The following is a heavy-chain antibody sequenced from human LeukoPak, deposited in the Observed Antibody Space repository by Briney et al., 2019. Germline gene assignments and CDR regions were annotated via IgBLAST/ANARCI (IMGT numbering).Heavy chain of an antibody. Sequence: GGSLRLSCAASGFSFSTYAMSWVRQAPGKGLEWVSTISGPAISTYYADSVKGRFTISRDNSKNTLFLQMNNLRAEDTAIYYCTKVASSGSCYQSDYWGQGTLVTVSS. CDR3: TKVASSGSCYQSDY. V-gene: IGHV3-23*01. D-gene: IGHD2-15*01. CDR2: ISGPAIST. CDR1: GFSFSTYA. J-gene: IGHJ4*02.